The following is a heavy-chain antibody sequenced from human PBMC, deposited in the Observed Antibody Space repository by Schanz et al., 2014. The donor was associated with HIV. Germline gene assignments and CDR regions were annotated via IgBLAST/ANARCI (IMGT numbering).Heavy chain of an antibody. CDR1: GFTFKNYG. Sequence: VQLVESGGGVVQPGRSLRLSCAASGFTFKNYGMSWVRQAPGKGLEWVSTIGGTNTHYAESVEGRFTISRDNSKNTLYLQMNSLRAEDTAVYHCAKVARWDYYNMDVWGQGTTVTVSS. CDR2: IGGTNT. CDR3: AKVARWDYYNMDV. J-gene: IGHJ6*02. V-gene: IGHV3-23*04.